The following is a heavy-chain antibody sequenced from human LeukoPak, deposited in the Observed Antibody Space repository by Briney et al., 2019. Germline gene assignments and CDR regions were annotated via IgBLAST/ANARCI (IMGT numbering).Heavy chain of an antibody. V-gene: IGHV3-23*01. CDR2: ISGGGGGT. J-gene: IGHJ4*02. CDR1: GFTFSSYA. D-gene: IGHD3-10*01. CDR3: AKDPTYYGSGSFDY. Sequence: GGSLRLSCAASGFTFSSYAMSWVRQAPGKGLEWVSAISGGGGGTYYADSVKGRFTISRDNSKNTLYLQMNSLRAEDTAVYYCAKDPTYYGSGSFDYWGQGTLVTVSS.